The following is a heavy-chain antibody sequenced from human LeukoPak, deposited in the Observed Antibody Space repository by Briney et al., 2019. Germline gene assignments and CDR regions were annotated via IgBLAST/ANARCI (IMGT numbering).Heavy chain of an antibody. CDR3: ARDCSGGSCYGGHYYGMDV. Sequence: GGSLRLSCAASGFTFSSDAMSWVRQVPGKGLEWVSAISGSGGSTYYADSVKGRFTISRDNSKNTLYLQMNSPRAEDTAIYYCARDCSGGSCYGGHYYGMDVWGQGTTVTVSS. J-gene: IGHJ6*02. D-gene: IGHD2-15*01. CDR1: GFTFSSDA. CDR2: ISGSGGST. V-gene: IGHV3-23*01.